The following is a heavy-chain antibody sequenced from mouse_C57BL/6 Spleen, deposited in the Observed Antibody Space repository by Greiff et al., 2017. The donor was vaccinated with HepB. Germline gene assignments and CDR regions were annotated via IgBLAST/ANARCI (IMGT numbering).Heavy chain of an antibody. CDR1: GFTFTDYY. V-gene: IGHV1-36*01. D-gene: IGHD1-2*01. CDR3: ARLHYDGYYAMDY. Sequence: EVQLQQSGPVLVKPGPSVKISCKASGFTFTDYYMHWVKQSLGKSLEWIGLVYPYNGGTSYNQKFKGTATLTVDKSSSTAYMELNRLTSEDSAVYYCARLHYDGYYAMDYWGQGTSVTVSS. CDR2: VYPYNGGT. J-gene: IGHJ4*01.